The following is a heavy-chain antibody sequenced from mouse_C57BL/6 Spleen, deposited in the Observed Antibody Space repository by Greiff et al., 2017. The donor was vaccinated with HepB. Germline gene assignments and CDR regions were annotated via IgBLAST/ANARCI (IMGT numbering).Heavy chain of an antibody. J-gene: IGHJ1*03. V-gene: IGHV5-6*01. CDR1: GFTFSSYG. CDR2: ISSGGSYT. D-gene: IGHD1-1*01. CDR3: ARITTVVATNWYFDV. Sequence: EVQGVESGGDLVKPGGSLKLSCAASGFTFSSYGMSWVRQTPDKRLEWVATISSGGSYTYYPDSVKGRFTISRDNARNTLYLQMSSLKSEDTAMYYCARITTVVATNWYFDVWGTGTTVTVSS.